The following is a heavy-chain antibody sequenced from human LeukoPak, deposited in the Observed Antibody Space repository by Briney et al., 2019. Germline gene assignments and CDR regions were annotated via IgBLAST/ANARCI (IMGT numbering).Heavy chain of an antibody. CDR2: VHNVGST. Sequence: SETLSLTCTVSGVSTTNGIYYWAWIRQPPGKGLEWIGSVHNVGSTYYNLSLRSRVTMSIDTSKNQFSLRLNSVTAADTAVYYCPRHAEYNSGWHFYLDHWGQGILVTVSS. CDR3: PRHAEYNSGWHFYLDH. V-gene: IGHV4-39*01. D-gene: IGHD6-19*01. J-gene: IGHJ4*02. CDR1: GVSTTNGIYY.